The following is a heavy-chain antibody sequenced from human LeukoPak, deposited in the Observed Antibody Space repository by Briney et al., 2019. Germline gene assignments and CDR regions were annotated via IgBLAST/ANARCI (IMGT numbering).Heavy chain of an antibody. CDR1: GFTFSNAW. V-gene: IGHV3-15*01. D-gene: IGHD2-21*02. CDR3: TTCGGDCYFNY. J-gene: IGHJ4*02. CDR2: IKSKPAGETT. Sequence: GGSLRLSFTASGFTFSNAWMNWVRQAPGKGLEWVGRIKSKPAGETTTYAAPVKGRFTISRDDSRNTLYLQMNSLKTEDTAVYYCTTCGGDCYFNYWGQGTLVTVSS.